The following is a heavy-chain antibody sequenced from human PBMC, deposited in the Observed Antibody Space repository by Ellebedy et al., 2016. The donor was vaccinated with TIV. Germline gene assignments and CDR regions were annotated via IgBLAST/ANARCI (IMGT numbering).Heavy chain of an antibody. V-gene: IGHV1-2*02. CDR1: GDTVTDHC. CDR2: IGANSGDT. J-gene: IGHJ4*02. Sequence: ASVKVSCKASGDTVTDHCIHWLRQAPGQGLEWMGYIGANSGDTAYAQKFWGRVTMTRDTAIRTSYMELSSLKSDDTAVYYCARDPIQADGYRLDYWGQGTLVTVSS. D-gene: IGHD5-24*01. CDR3: ARDPIQADGYRLDY.